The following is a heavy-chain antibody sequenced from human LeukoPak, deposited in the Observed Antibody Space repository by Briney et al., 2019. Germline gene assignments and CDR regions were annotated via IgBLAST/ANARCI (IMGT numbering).Heavy chain of an antibody. CDR1: GFTFSIYA. Sequence: GGSLRLSCAVSGFTFSIYAMSCVRQAPGEGLEWVSAISGSGGSTYYADSVKGRFTISRDNSKNTLYLQMNSLRAEDTAVYYCAKERGSGGSCYASWGQGTLVTVSS. CDR3: AKERGSGGSCYAS. D-gene: IGHD2-15*01. CDR2: ISGSGGST. V-gene: IGHV3-23*01. J-gene: IGHJ5*02.